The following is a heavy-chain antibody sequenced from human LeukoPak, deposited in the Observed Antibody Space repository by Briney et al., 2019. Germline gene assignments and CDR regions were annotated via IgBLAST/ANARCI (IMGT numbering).Heavy chain of an antibody. J-gene: IGHJ4*02. CDR1: GFTFSSYW. CDR3: ARAGEVRGVIIRAIEY. Sequence: PGGSLRLSCAVSGFTFSSYWMYWVRQAPGKGLVWVSRVNSDGSITSYADSVKGRFTISRDNAKNMVYLQMNSLRDDDTAVYYCARAGEVRGVIIRAIEYWGQGTLVTVSS. D-gene: IGHD3-10*01. V-gene: IGHV3-74*01. CDR2: VNSDGSIT.